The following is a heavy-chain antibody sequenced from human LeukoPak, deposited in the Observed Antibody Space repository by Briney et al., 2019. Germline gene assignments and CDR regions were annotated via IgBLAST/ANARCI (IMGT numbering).Heavy chain of an antibody. V-gene: IGHV6-1*01. CDR1: GDSVSSNSVT. Sequence: SQTLSLTCAISGDSVSSNSVTWNWIRQSPSRGLEWLGRTYYRSTWYNDYAVSVRGRITVNPDTSKNQFSLHLNSVTPEDTAVYYCARRLTQYDCFDPWGQGILATVSS. CDR3: ARRLTQYDCFDP. D-gene: IGHD2-2*01. J-gene: IGHJ5*02. CDR2: TYYRSTWYN.